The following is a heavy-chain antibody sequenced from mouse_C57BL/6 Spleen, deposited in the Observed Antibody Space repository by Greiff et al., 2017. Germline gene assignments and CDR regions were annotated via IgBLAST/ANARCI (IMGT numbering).Heavy chain of an antibody. CDR2: ISSGGSYT. J-gene: IGHJ4*01. CDR3: ARIYDGYYGYAMDY. CDR1: GFTFRSYG. D-gene: IGHD2-3*01. Sequence: EVQGVESGGDLVKPGGSLKLSCAASGFTFRSYGISWVRQTPDKRLEWVATISSGGSYTYYPDSVKGRFTIYRDNAKNTLYLQMSSLKSEDTAMYYCARIYDGYYGYAMDYWGQGTSVTVSS. V-gene: IGHV5-6*01.